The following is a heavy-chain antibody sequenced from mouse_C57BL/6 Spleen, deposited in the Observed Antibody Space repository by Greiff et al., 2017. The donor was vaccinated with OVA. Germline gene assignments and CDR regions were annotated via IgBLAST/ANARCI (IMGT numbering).Heavy chain of an antibody. CDR2: ILRNSGST. J-gene: IGHJ2*01. CDR1: GYTFTSCW. Sequence: VQLKQPGAELVKPGASVKLSCKASGYTFTSCWMHWVKRRPGQGLEGIGMILRNSGSTNYNETFKSKATLTVDKSSSTVYLQLRSLTSEDAAVYYCARRAYYGDCGGMDYWGQGTTLTVSS. CDR3: ARRAYYGDCGGMDY. D-gene: IGHD2-13*01. V-gene: IGHV1-64*01.